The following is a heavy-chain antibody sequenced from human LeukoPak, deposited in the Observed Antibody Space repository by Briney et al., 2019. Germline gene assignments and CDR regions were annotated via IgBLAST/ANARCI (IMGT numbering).Heavy chain of an antibody. Sequence: GGSLRLSCVASRFTFSSHAMSWVRQAPGKGLEWVSTNSGSGDSTFYADSVKGRFTISRDNSKNTLYLQMSSLRADDTAMYYCAKLILGARSLFDFRGQGILVTVSS. CDR1: RFTFSSHA. D-gene: IGHD1-26*01. CDR2: NSGSGDST. CDR3: AKLILGARSLFDF. J-gene: IGHJ4*02. V-gene: IGHV3-23*01.